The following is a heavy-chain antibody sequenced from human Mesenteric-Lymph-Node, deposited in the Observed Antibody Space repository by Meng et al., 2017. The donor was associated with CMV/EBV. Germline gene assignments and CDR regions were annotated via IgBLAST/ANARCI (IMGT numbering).Heavy chain of an antibody. Sequence: SVKVSCKASGVTFSTYSVNWVRQAPGQGLEWMGGIIPLFGTPNYAQKFQGRVTITADRSTSTASMELNSLRSEDTAVYYCARSQIAAAGTYYYYAMDVWGQGTTVTVSS. J-gene: IGHJ6*02. CDR1: GVTFSTYS. CDR3: ARSQIAAAGTYYYYAMDV. CDR2: IIPLFGTP. D-gene: IGHD6-13*01. V-gene: IGHV1-69*06.